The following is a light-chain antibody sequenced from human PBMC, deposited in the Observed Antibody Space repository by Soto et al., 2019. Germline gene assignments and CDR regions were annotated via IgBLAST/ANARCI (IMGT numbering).Light chain of an antibody. CDR1: QSISSW. V-gene: IGKV1-5*03. CDR2: KAS. Sequence: DIQMTQSPSTLSASVEDRVTITCRASQSISSWLAWYQQKPGKAPKLLIYKASSLESGVPSRFSGSGSGTEFTLNISSLQPVDFATYYCQQYNSNPLTFGGGTKVEIK. J-gene: IGKJ4*01. CDR3: QQYNSNPLT.